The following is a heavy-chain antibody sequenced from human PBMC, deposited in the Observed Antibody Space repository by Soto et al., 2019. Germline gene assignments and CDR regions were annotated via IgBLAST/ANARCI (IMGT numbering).Heavy chain of an antibody. J-gene: IGHJ6*02. V-gene: IGHV4-31*03. CDR2: INHRGSL. D-gene: IGHD1-1*01. CDR3: ARELPQRQGRNMDV. CDR1: GGSMTSGDQY. Sequence: QVQLQESGPGLVKPSQTLSLTCTVTGGSMTSGDQYWTWIRHRPGEGREWVGYINHRGSLYYNPSLNSRVSMSVDTSKYQFSLNLSSVTAADTAVYYCARELPQRQGRNMDVWGQGTTVTFSS.